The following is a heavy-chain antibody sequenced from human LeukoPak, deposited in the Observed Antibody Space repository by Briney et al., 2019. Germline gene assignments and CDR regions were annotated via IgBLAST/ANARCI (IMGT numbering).Heavy chain of an antibody. J-gene: IGHJ4*02. V-gene: IGHV1-69-2*01. Sequence: ASVKVSCKVSGYTFTDYYMHWVQQAPGKGLEWMGLVDHEDGETIYAEKFQGRVTITADTSTDTAYMELSSLRSEDTAVYYCATLQGYCTNGVCFQREFDYWGQGTLVTVSS. D-gene: IGHD2-8*01. CDR3: ATLQGYCTNGVCFQREFDY. CDR1: GYTFTDYY. CDR2: VDHEDGET.